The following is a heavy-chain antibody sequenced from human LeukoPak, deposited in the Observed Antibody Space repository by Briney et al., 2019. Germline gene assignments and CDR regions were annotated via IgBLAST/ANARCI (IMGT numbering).Heavy chain of an antibody. CDR1: GYTFTGYY. D-gene: IGHD3-10*01. CDR3: ARASMVRGVIDAFDI. V-gene: IGHV1-2*02. J-gene: IGHJ3*02. CDR2: INPNSGGT. Sequence: ASVKVSCKASGYTFTGYYMHWVRQAPGQGLEWMAWINPNSGGTNYAQKFQGRVTMTRDTSISTAYMELSRLRSDDTAVYYCARASMVRGVIDAFDIWGQGTMVTVSS.